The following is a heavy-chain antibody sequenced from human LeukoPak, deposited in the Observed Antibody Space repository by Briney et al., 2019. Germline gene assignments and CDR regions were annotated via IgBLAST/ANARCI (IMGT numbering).Heavy chain of an antibody. J-gene: IGHJ3*02. CDR1: GYTFTSYG. D-gene: IGHD2-2*01. CDR2: ISAYNGNT. CDR3: ARRYCSSTSCWVAFDI. Sequence: ASVKVSCKASGYTFTSYGISWVRQAPGQGLEWMGWISAYNGNTNYAQKLQGRVTMTRNTSISTAYMELSSLRSEDTAVYYCARRYCSSTSCWVAFDIWGQGTMVTVSS. V-gene: IGHV1-18*01.